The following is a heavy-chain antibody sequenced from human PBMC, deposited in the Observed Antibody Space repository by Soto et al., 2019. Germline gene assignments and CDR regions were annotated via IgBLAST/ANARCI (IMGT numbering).Heavy chain of an antibody. J-gene: IGHJ3*02. CDR1: GYTFTSYD. D-gene: IGHD3-22*01. CDR3: ARAYYYYDSSGYYGGVFAI. V-gene: IGHV1-46*03. Sequence: GASVKVSCKASGYTFTSYDIDWVRQATGQGLEWMGIINPSGGSTSYAQKFQGRVTMTRDTSTSTVYMELSSLRSEDTAVYYCARAYYYYDSSGYYGGVFAIWGQGTMVTVSS. CDR2: INPSGGST.